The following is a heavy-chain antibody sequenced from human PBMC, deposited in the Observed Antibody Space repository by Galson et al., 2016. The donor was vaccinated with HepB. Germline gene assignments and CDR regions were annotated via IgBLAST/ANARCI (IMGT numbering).Heavy chain of an antibody. D-gene: IGHD3-10*01. V-gene: IGHV4-39*01. CDR2: IYHTGDS. J-gene: IGHJ4*02. Sequence: SETLSLTCTVSVGSIITTSYYWGWVRQPPGKTLEWVGSIYHTGDSFPNPSLRSRLTMSVDSSKNQFSLTLHSVSVADTAVYYCVRLRGYSHFHDYWGQGSRVIVSA. CDR3: VRLRGYSHFHDY. CDR1: VGSIITTSYY.